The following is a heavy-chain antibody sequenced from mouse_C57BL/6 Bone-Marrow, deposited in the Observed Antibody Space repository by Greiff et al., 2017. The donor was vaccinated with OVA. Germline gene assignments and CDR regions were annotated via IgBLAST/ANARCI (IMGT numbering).Heavy chain of an antibody. CDR3: TSYYYGSSFYAMDY. CDR1: GFNIKDDY. V-gene: IGHV14-4*01. Sequence: VQLQQSGAELVRPGASVKLSCTASGFNIKDDYMHWVKQRPEQGLEWIGWIDPENGDTEYASKFQGKATITADTSSNTAYLQLSILTSEDTAVYYCTSYYYGSSFYAMDYWGQGTSVTVSS. J-gene: IGHJ4*01. CDR2: IDPENGDT. D-gene: IGHD1-1*01.